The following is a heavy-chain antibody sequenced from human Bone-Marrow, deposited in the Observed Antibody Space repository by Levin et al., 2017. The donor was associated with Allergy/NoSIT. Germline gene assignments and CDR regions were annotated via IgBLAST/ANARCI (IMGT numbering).Heavy chain of an antibody. D-gene: IGHD5-12*01. CDR3: VARSNGMDV. CDR1: EFIVSSNY. V-gene: IGHV3-66*01. Sequence: GGSLRLSCAASEFIVSSNYMSWVRQAPGKGLDWVSVIYSGGRAYYADSVKGRFTISRDNSKNTLYLQMNSLRAEETAVYYCVARSNGMDVWGQGTTVTVSS. J-gene: IGHJ6*02. CDR2: IYSGGRA.